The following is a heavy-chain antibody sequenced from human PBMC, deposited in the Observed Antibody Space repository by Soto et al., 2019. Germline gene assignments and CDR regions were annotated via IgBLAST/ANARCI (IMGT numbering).Heavy chain of an antibody. CDR1: GYTFTSYA. CDR2: INAGNGNT. J-gene: IGHJ5*02. V-gene: IGHV1-3*01. Sequence: GASVKVSCKASGYTFTSYAMHWVRQAPGQRLEWMGWINAGNGNTKYSQKFQGRVTITRDTSASTAYMELSSLRSEDTAVYYCARGGLSVDSSGGSCYSFSWFDPWGQGIRVTVSS. D-gene: IGHD2-15*01. CDR3: ARGGLSVDSSGGSCYSFSWFDP.